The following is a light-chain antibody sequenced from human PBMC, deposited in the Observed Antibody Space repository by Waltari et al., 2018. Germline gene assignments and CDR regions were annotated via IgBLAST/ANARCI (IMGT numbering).Light chain of an antibody. V-gene: IGKV1-39*01. CDR2: DAS. Sequence: IQMTQFPSSLSASVGDRVPISCRASQNINRYLNWYQQKPGKAPKLLICDASTLQSGVPSRFSGSGSGTDFTLTISSLQPEDSASYYCQQSYRTPYTFGQGTKVEV. J-gene: IGKJ2*01. CDR1: QNINRY. CDR3: QQSYRTPYT.